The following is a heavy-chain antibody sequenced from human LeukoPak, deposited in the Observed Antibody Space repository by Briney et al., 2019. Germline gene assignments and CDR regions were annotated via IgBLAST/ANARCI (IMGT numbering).Heavy chain of an antibody. Sequence: GGSLRLSCAASGFTFSSYAMSWVRQAPGKGLEWVSAISGSGGGTYYADSVKGRFTISRDNSKNTLYLQMNSLRAEDTAVYYCARGLQYYDFWSGYPINWFDPWGQGTLVTVSS. V-gene: IGHV3-23*01. D-gene: IGHD3-3*01. CDR1: GFTFSSYA. J-gene: IGHJ5*02. CDR2: ISGSGGGT. CDR3: ARGLQYYDFWSGYPINWFDP.